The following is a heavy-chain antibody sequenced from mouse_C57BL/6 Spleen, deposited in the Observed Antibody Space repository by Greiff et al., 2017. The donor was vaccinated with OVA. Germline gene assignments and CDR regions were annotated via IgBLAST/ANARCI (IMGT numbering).Heavy chain of an antibody. CDR2: ISSGSSTI. J-gene: IGHJ1*03. V-gene: IGHV5-17*01. Sequence: EVQLQQSGGGLVKPGGSLKLSCAASGFTFSDYGMHWVRQAPEKGLEWVAYISSGSSTIYYADTVKGRFTISRDNAKNTLFLQMTSLRSEDTAMYYCARAITTVRYFEVWGTGTTVTGSS. D-gene: IGHD1-1*01. CDR1: GFTFSDYG. CDR3: ARAITTVRYFEV.